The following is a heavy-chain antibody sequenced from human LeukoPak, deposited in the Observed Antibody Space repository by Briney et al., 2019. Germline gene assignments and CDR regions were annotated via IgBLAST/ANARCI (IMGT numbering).Heavy chain of an antibody. V-gene: IGHV3-7*03. CDR2: IKQDGSEK. CDR3: AKYSRPPSIDY. CDR1: GFTFSSYW. Sequence: GGSLRLSCAASGFTFSSYWMSWVRQAPGKGLEWVANIKQDGSEKYYVDSVKGRFTISRDNSKNTLYLQMNSLRAEDTAVYYCAKYSRPPSIDYWGQGTLVTVSS. J-gene: IGHJ4*02. D-gene: IGHD6-6*01.